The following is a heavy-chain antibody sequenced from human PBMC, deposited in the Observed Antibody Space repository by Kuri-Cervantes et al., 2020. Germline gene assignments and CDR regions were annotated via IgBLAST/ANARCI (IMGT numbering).Heavy chain of an antibody. V-gene: IGHV3-23*01. Sequence: GESLKISCAASGFTFSSYAMSWVRQAPGKGLEWVSAISGSGGSTYYADSVKGRFTISRDNSKNTLYLQMSSLRAEDTAVYYCAKRYCSGGSCYSDYWGQGTLVTVSS. D-gene: IGHD2-15*01. CDR3: AKRYCSGGSCYSDY. CDR1: GFTFSSYA. CDR2: ISGSGGST. J-gene: IGHJ4*02.